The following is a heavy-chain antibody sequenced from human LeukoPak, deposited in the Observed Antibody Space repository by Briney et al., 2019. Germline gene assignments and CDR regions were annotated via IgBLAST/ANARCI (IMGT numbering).Heavy chain of an antibody. CDR1: GFIFSNYA. CDR3: AKDLRPAWIQLWLIV. J-gene: IGHJ3*01. Sequence: PGGSLRLSCAASGFIFSNYAMHWVRQAPGKGLEWVAFIRYDGSNKYYADSVKGRFTISRDNSKNTLYLQMNSLRAEDTAVYYCAKDLRPAWIQLWLIVWGQGTMVTVSS. CDR2: IRYDGSNK. V-gene: IGHV3-30*02. D-gene: IGHD5-18*01.